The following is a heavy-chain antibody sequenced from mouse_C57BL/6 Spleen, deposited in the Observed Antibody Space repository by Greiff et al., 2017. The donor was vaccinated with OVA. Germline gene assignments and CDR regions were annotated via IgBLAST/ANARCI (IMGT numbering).Heavy chain of an antibody. CDR2: ISSGSSTI. Sequence: EVKLVESGGGLVKPGASLKLSCAASGFTFSDYGMHWVRQAPEKGLEWVAYISSGSSTIYYADTVKGRFTISRDNAKNTRFLQMTSLRSEDTAMYYCARDDYGQGYDMDYWGQGTSVTVSS. J-gene: IGHJ4*01. V-gene: IGHV5-17*01. CDR1: GFTFSDYG. CDR3: ARDDYGQGYDMDY. D-gene: IGHD2-4*01.